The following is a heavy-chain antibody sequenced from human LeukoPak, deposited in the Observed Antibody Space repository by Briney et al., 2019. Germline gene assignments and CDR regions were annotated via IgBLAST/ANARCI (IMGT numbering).Heavy chain of an antibody. CDR3: ARYVPVRTGTTRASFDY. CDR1: GGSFSDYD. Sequence: NTSETLSLTCAVYGGSFSDYDWSWIRQPPGKGLEWIGEINQSGSTNCDPSLKSRVSMSIDTSKSQFSLNLRSVAAADTAVYYCARYVPVRTGTTRASFDYWGQGTLVTVSS. CDR2: INQSGST. D-gene: IGHD1-1*01. V-gene: IGHV4-34*01. J-gene: IGHJ4*02.